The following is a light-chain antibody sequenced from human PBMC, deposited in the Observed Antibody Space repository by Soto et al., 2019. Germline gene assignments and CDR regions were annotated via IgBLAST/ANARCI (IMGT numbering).Light chain of an antibody. Sequence: QSALTQPASVSGSPGQSITISCTGTSSDVGSYNLVSWYQQHPGKAPKLMIYEVNKRPSGVSNRFSVSKSGNTASLTISGLQAEDEADYYCCSYAGSSTSVVFGGGTKLTVL. CDR3: CSYAGSSTSVV. CDR2: EVN. J-gene: IGLJ2*01. V-gene: IGLV2-23*02. CDR1: SSDVGSYNL.